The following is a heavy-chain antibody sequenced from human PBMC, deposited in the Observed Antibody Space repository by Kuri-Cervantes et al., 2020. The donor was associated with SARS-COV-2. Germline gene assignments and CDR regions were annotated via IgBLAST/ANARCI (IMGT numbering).Heavy chain of an antibody. CDR3: ARDPYCGGDCYSPYYYYYGMDV. CDR1: GYMFTTHY. CDR2: INTNTGNP. V-gene: IGHV7-4-1*02. J-gene: IGHJ6*02. Sequence: ASVKVSCKASGYMFTTHYMHWVRQAPGQGLEWMGWINTNTGNPTYAQGFTGRFVFSLDTSVSTAYLQISSLKAEDTAVYYCARDPYCGGDCYSPYYYYYGMDVWGQGTTVTVSS. D-gene: IGHD2-21*02.